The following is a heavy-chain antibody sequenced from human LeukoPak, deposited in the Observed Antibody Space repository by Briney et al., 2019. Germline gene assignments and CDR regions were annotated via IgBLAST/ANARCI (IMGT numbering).Heavy chain of an antibody. D-gene: IGHD5-18*01. CDR3: ARDGYYTYTFDY. CDR2: IYYSGST. CDR1: GGSISSGDYY. Sequence: TLSLTCTVSGGSISSGDYYWSWIRQPPGKGLEWIGYIYYSGSTYYNPSLKSRVTISVDTSKNQFSLKLSSVTAADTAVYYCARDGYYTYTFDYWGQGTLVTVSS. J-gene: IGHJ4*02. V-gene: IGHV4-30-4*08.